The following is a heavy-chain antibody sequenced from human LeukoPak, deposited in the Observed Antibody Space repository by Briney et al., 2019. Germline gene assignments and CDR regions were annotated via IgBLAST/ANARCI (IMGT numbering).Heavy chain of an antibody. Sequence: GGSLRLSCAASGNYWMHWVRQVPGKGLVWVSHINSDGSWTSYADSVKGRFTISKDNAKNTVYLQMNSLRAEDTAVYYCVSFYETYWGRGTLITVSS. CDR2: INSDGSWT. CDR1: GNYW. J-gene: IGHJ4*02. CDR3: VSFYETY. V-gene: IGHV3-74*01. D-gene: IGHD2/OR15-2a*01.